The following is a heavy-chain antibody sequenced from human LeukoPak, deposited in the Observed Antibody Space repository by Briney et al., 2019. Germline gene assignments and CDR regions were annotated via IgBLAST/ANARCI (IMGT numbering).Heavy chain of an antibody. CDR1: GGSISSYY. V-gene: IGHV4-59*01. Sequence: SETLSLTCTVSGGSISSYYWSWLRQPPGKGLEWIGYIYYSGSTNYNPSLKSRVTISVDTSKNQFSLKLSSVTAADTAVYYCARSGAYGMDVWGQGTTVTVSS. J-gene: IGHJ6*02. CDR3: ARSGAYGMDV. D-gene: IGHD3-10*01. CDR2: IYYSGST.